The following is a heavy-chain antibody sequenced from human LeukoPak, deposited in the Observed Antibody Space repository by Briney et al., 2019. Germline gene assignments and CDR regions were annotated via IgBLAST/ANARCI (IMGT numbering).Heavy chain of an antibody. CDR2: INSDGSIT. CDR1: GFIFSNYW. Sequence: GGSLRLSCAASGFIFSNYWMHWVRQAPGKGLMWVSRINSDGSITTYADFVKGRFTISRDNDRNTLYLQMNSLRAEDTAVYYCARGFLRSGDFDYWGRGTLVTVSS. V-gene: IGHV3-74*01. CDR3: ARGFLRSGDFDY. D-gene: IGHD6-25*01. J-gene: IGHJ4*02.